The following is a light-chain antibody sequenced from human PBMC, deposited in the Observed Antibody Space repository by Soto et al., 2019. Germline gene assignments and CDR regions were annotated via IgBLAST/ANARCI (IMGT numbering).Light chain of an antibody. CDR3: AAWDDSLSGVV. CDR2: RND. J-gene: IGLJ7*01. V-gene: IGLV1-47*01. Sequence: QSALTQPPSASGTPGQRVTISCSGSISNLGSNFVFWYQQLPGAAPKLHISRNDQRPSGVPDRFSGSKSGTSASLAISGLRSEDEADYHCAAWDDSLSGVVFGGGTQLTVL. CDR1: ISNLGSNF.